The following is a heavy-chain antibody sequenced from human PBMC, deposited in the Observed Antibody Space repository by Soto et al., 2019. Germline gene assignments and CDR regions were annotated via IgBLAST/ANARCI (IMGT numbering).Heavy chain of an antibody. D-gene: IGHD3-10*01. V-gene: IGHV3-23*01. CDR1: GFTFSNYA. CDR3: AKFAGSAIYYDMPEY. Sequence: PGGSLRLSCAASGFTFSNYAMIWVRQPPGKGLEWVASISGGGSSTSYVDSVKGRFTISRDDSNNTLSLEMNSLRAEDTAVYYCAKFAGSAIYYDMPEYWGQGTLVTVSS. CDR2: ISGGGSST. J-gene: IGHJ4*02.